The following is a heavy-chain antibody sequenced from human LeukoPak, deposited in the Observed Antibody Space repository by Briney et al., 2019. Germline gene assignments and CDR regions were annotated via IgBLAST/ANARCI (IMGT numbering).Heavy chain of an antibody. Sequence: SETLSLTCTVSGGSISSYYWSWIRQPPGKGLEWIGYIYYSGSTNYNPSLKSRVTISVDTSKNQFSLKLSSVTAADTAVYYCARRKEGYYFDFWGQGTLVTVSS. J-gene: IGHJ4*02. CDR2: IYYSGST. V-gene: IGHV4-59*01. CDR3: ARRKEGYYFDF. CDR1: GGSISSYY.